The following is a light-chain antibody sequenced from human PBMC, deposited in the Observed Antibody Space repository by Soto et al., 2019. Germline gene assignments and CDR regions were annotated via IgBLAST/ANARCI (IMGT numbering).Light chain of an antibody. Sequence: QSVLTQPASVSGSPGQSITISCTGTNSDIGFYNYVSWYQQHPGEAPKLIIYEVAKRPSGVSSRFSASKSGNTASLTISGLQAEDEADYHCSSYTSSSPLYVFGTGTKVTVL. CDR2: EVA. CDR3: SSYTSSSPLYV. V-gene: IGLV2-14*01. J-gene: IGLJ1*01. CDR1: NSDIGFYNY.